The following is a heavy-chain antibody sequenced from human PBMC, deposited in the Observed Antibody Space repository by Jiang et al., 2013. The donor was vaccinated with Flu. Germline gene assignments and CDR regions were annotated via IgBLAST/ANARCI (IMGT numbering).Heavy chain of an antibody. V-gene: IGHV3-23*04. Sequence: QLVESGGGLVQPGGSLRLSCAASGFTFSSYAMSWVRQAPGKGLEWVSAISGSGGSTYYADSVKGRFTISRDNSKNTLYLQMNSLRAEDTAVYYCAKDVVGRRWLQQQYYFDYWGQGTLVTVSS. CDR1: GFTFSSYA. CDR3: AKDVVGRRWLQQQYYFDY. CDR2: ISGSGGST. J-gene: IGHJ4*02. D-gene: IGHD5-24*01.